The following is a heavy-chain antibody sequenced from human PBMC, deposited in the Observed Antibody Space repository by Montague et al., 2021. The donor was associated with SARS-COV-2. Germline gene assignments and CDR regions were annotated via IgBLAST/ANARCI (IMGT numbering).Heavy chain of an antibody. CDR2: IYYSGIT. J-gene: IGHJ3*02. CDR3: ARLPHGVWSSAFDI. Sequence: SETLSLTCSVSGASISSSDYYWGWIRQPPGKGLEWIGSIYYSGITHYDPSLKSRATLSVDTSKNQFSLRLRSVTAADTAVYYCARLPHGVWSSAFDIWGQGTMVTVSS. CDR1: GASISSSDYY. D-gene: IGHD2-21*01. V-gene: IGHV4-39*01.